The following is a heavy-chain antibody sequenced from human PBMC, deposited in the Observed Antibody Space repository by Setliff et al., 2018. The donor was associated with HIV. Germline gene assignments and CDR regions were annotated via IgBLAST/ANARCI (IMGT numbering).Heavy chain of an antibody. J-gene: IGHJ4*02. Sequence: LETLSLTCSVSGVSISDTIGTSYYWDWLRQPPGKGLEWIGNIHYSRGTYYNASLKSRVTISLDTSKNHFPLKLTSVTAADTAVYYCARRYHDSSGFYNSWGQGVLVTVS. CDR3: ARRYHDSSGFYNS. CDR1: GVSISDTIGTSYY. V-gene: IGHV4-39*02. D-gene: IGHD3-22*01. CDR2: IHYSRGT.